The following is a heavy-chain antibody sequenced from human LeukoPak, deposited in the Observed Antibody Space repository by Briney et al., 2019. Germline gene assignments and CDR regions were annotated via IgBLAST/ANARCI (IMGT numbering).Heavy chain of an antibody. CDR1: GFTFREFA. D-gene: IGHD1-1*01. V-gene: IGHV3-49*03. CDR2: IRSSIYGGTP. CDR3: SREWGNGNDLRPDS. J-gene: IGHJ4*02. Sequence: TGGSLRLSCTSSGFTFREFAVSWFRQALGKGLEWIGFIRSSIYGGTPKAAASVKGRFIFSRDDSKGVAYLRMNSLKTDDTAVYYCSREWGNGNDLRPDSWGQGTLVTASS.